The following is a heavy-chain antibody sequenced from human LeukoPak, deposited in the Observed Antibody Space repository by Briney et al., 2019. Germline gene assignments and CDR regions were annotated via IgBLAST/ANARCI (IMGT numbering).Heavy chain of an antibody. D-gene: IGHD2-8*01. Sequence: QTGGSLRLSCAASGFTFSSYWMTWVRQAPGKGLEWVANINNDGSEQSYVDSMKGRFTISRDNAKNSLYLQVNSLRAEDTAVYYCARHNVLSFDYWGQGTLVIVSS. V-gene: IGHV3-7*05. J-gene: IGHJ4*02. CDR2: INNDGSEQ. CDR3: ARHNVLSFDY. CDR1: GFTFSSYW.